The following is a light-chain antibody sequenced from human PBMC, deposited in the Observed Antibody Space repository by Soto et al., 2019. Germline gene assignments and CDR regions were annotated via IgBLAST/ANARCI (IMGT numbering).Light chain of an antibody. J-gene: IGKJ4*01. Sequence: VMTQSPATLSVSPGERATLSCRASQSVSSKLAWYQQKPGQAPRLLIYGAYNRATGIPARFSGSGSGTEFTLTISSLQSEDFAVYYCQQYHRWPLSFGGGTKVEIK. CDR2: GAY. V-gene: IGKV3-15*01. CDR3: QQYHRWPLS. CDR1: QSVSSK.